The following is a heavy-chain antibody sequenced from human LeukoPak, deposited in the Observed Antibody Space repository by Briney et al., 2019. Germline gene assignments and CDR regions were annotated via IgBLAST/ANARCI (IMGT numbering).Heavy chain of an antibody. V-gene: IGHV3-48*02. D-gene: IGHD2-15*01. CDR1: GFNFTVYR. CDR3: ATVHCSGGSCYDGSYYGMDV. CDR2: LSPSSTTI. J-gene: IGHJ6*02. Sequence: PGGSLRLSCAASGFNFTVYRMNWVRQAPGKGLEWLSYLSPSSTTIYYADSVKGRFTVSRDNAKNSLYLQMNSLRDEDTAVYYCATVHCSGGSCYDGSYYGMDVWGQGTTVTVSS.